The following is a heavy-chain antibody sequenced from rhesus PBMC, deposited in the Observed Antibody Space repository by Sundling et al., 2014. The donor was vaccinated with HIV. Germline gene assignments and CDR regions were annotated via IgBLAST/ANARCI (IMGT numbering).Heavy chain of an antibody. CDR1: GASISSYW. CDR2: INGSSGST. D-gene: IGHD6-31*01. V-gene: IGHV4-80*01. J-gene: IGHJ4*01. CDR3: ATLPIATAGLSY. Sequence: QVQLQESGPGLVKPSETLSLTCTVSGASISSYWWTWIRQPPGKGLEWIGEINGSSGSTNYNPSLKSRVTISRDTSKNQFSLKLSSVTAADTAVYYCATLPIATAGLSYWGQGVLVTVSS.